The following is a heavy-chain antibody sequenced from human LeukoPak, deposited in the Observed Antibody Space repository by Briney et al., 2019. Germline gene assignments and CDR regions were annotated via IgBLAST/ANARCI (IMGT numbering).Heavy chain of an antibody. CDR3: ARRGIAAAGYDY. D-gene: IGHD6-13*01. Sequence: PSETLSLTCTVSGGSISSYYWCWIRQPPGKGLEWIGYIYYSGTTNYNPSLKSRVTILVDTSKNQFSLNLSSVTAADTAVYYCARRGIAAAGYDYWGQGTLVTVSS. CDR1: GGSISSYY. CDR2: IYYSGTT. J-gene: IGHJ4*02. V-gene: IGHV4-59*08.